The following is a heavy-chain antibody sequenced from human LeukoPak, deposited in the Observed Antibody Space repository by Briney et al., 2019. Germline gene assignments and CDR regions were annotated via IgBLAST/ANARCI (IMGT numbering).Heavy chain of an antibody. CDR2: IYYSGST. CDR3: ARLSPLVPVPRAYYMDV. J-gene: IGHJ6*03. D-gene: IGHD6-6*01. V-gene: IGHV4-59*01. CDR1: GGSISSYY. Sequence: SETLSLTCTVSGGSISSYYWSWLRQPPGKGLEWIGYIYYSGSTNYNPSLKSRVTISVDTSKNQFSLKLSSVTAADTAVYYCARLSPLVPVPRAYYMDVWGKGTTVTVS.